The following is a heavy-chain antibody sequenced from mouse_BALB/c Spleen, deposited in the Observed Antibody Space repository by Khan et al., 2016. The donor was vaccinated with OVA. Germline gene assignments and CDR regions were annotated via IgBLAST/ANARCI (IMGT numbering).Heavy chain of an antibody. CDR2: ISSGDIT. CDR1: GFTFSNYA. V-gene: IGHV5-6-5*01. CDR3: ARDYWFAY. J-gene: IGHJ3*01. Sequence: EVELVESGGGLVKPGGSLKLSCSASGFTFSNYAMPWVRQSPEKRLEWVASISSGDITYYPDSVKGRFTISRDNARNILYLQMSSLRSEDTAMYYCARDYWFAYWGQGTLVTVSA.